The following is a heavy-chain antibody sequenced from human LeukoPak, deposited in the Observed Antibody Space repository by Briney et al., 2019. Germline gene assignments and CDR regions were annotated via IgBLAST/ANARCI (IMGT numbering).Heavy chain of an antibody. Sequence: GGSLRLSCAASGFTLNNYAMSWVRQAPGKGLEWVSATSSSDAGTYHADSVRGRFTISRDNSKNTLYLQMNSLRAEDAAVYYCASQDYARFDPWGQGTLVTVSS. J-gene: IGHJ5*02. CDR3: ASQDYARFDP. CDR2: TSSSDAGT. CDR1: GFTLNNYA. V-gene: IGHV3-23*01. D-gene: IGHD2-2*01.